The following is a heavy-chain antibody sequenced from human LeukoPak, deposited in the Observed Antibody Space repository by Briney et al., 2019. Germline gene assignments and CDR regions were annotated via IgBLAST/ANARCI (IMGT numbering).Heavy chain of an antibody. CDR1: GFTFSNYA. J-gene: IGHJ4*02. D-gene: IGHD3-9*01. V-gene: IGHV3-23*01. Sequence: GGSLRLSCATSGFTFSNYAMSWVRQAPGKGLGWVSVISNGGDHTYYADSVKGRFAISRDNSKNTLYLQMNSLRTEDTAIYYCAKDRLYFGNDFGDYWGQGTLATVSS. CDR3: AKDRLYFGNDFGDY. CDR2: ISNGGDHT.